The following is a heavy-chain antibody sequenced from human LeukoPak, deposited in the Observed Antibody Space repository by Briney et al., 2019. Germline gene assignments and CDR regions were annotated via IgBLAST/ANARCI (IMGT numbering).Heavy chain of an antibody. D-gene: IGHD4-17*01. CDR3: ARRNYGERYYYYYYMDV. CDR2: IHGDGIST. V-gene: IGHV3-74*01. J-gene: IGHJ6*03. Sequence: GGSLRLSCAASGFTFSTYLMHWVRQAPGKGLVWVSRIHGDGISTTYADSVKGRFTISRDNAKNTLYLQMNSLRAEDTAVYYCARRNYGERYYYYYYMDVWGKGTTVTVSS. CDR1: GFTFSTYL.